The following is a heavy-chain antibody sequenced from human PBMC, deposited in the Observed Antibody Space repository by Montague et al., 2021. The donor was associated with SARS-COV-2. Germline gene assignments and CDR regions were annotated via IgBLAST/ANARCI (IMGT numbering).Heavy chain of an antibody. CDR2: ST. CDR3: AKRGATSPFDS. D-gene: IGHD1-26*01. V-gene: IGHV3-23*03. J-gene: IGHJ4*02. Sequence: STYYADSVNGRFTISRDNSKNTLYLQMNSMRAEDTAVYYCAKRGATSPFDSWGQGTLVTVT.